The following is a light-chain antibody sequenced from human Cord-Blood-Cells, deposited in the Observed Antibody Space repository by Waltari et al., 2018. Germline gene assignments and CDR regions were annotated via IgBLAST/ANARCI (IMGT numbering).Light chain of an antibody. J-gene: IGKJ3*01. CDR3: QQSYSTPPFT. V-gene: IGKV1-39*01. CDR1: QSISSY. CDR2: AAS. Sequence: VTITCRASQSISSYLNWYQQKPGKAPKLLIYAASSLQSGVPSRFSGSGSGTDFTLTISSLQPEDFATYYCQQSYSTPPFTFGPGTKVDIK.